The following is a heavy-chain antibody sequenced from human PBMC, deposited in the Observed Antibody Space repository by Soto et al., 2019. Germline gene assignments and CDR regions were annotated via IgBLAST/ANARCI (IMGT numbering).Heavy chain of an antibody. D-gene: IGHD6-13*01. CDR1: GFRFDDYA. J-gene: IGHJ4*02. CDR2: IIWNSEAI. CDR3: TRDDQGIATSGTPILGS. V-gene: IGHV3-9*01. Sequence: GGSLRLSCRASGFRFDDYAMHWVRQAPGKGLEWVAGIIWNSEAIDYAESVRGRFTISRDNAENSVFLQMDSLSPEDTALYYCTRDDQGIATSGTPILGSWGQGTPVTVSS.